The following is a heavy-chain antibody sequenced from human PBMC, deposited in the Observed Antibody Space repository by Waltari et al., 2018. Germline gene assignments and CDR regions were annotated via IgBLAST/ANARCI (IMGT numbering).Heavy chain of an antibody. CDR1: GGSISSGGYY. CDR2: IYYSGST. V-gene: IGHV4-31*03. CDR3: AREDSGTAVAFDI. Sequence: QVQLQESGPGLVKPSQTLSLTCTVSGGSISSGGYYWSWIRQHPGKGLEWIGYIYYSGSTYSNPSLKSRVTISVDTSKNQFSLKLSSVTAADTAVYYCAREDSGTAVAFDIWGQGTMVTVSS. J-gene: IGHJ3*02. D-gene: IGHD6-13*01.